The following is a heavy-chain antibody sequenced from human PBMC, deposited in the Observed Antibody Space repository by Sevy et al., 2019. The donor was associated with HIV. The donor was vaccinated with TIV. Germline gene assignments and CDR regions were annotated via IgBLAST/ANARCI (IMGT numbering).Heavy chain of an antibody. CDR1: GFTFSIYA. CDR2: LSGSGGST. CDR3: AKDQGDHVWGTFRDY. Sequence: GGSLRLSCAASGFTFSIYAMSWVRQAPGKGLEWVSGLSGSGGSTYYADSVKGRFTISRDNSNNTLYLQMNSLRAEDTAVYYCAKDQGDHVWGTFRDYWGHGTLVTVSS. D-gene: IGHD3-16*02. J-gene: IGHJ4*01. V-gene: IGHV3-23*01.